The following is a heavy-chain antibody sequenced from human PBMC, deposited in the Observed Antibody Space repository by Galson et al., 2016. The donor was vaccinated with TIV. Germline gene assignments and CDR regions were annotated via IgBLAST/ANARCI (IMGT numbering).Heavy chain of an antibody. V-gene: IGHV1-18*01. CDR2: ISTYNGNT. D-gene: IGHD4-17*01. CDR3: ARERAYGYYVQYI. CDR1: GYTFSSYG. J-gene: IGHJ4*02. Sequence: SVKVSCKASGYTFSSYGISWVRQAPGQGLEWMGWISTYNGNTNYAQKFRGRVTITIDTATNAVYMELRRLRSDDTAVYSCARERAYGYYVQYIWGQGTLVTVSS.